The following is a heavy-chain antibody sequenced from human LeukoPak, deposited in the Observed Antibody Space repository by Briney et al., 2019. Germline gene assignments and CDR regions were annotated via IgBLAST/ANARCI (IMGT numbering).Heavy chain of an antibody. CDR3: ARDLDSSGYYFRGFDP. V-gene: IGHV1-2*02. Sequence: ASVKVSCKASGYTFTGYYMHWVRQAPGQGLEWMGWINPNNDGTNYAQKFQGRVTMTRDTSINTAYMDLSRLRSDDTAVYYCARDLDSSGYYFRGFDPWGQGTLVTVSS. D-gene: IGHD3-22*01. CDR1: GYTFTGYY. CDR2: INPNNDGT. J-gene: IGHJ5*02.